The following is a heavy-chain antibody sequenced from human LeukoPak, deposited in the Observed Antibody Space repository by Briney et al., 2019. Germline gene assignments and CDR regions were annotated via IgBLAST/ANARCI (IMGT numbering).Heavy chain of an antibody. CDR2: IWYDGSNK. D-gene: IGHD4-17*01. V-gene: IGHV3-33*01. CDR3: ARDTDDFDY. J-gene: IGHJ4*02. CDR1: GFTFSSYG. Sequence: GRSLRLSCAASGFTFSSYGMHWARQAPGKGLEWVAVIWYDGSNKYYADSVKGRFTISRDNSKNTLYPQMNSLRAEDTAVYYCARDTDDFDYWGQGTLVTVSS.